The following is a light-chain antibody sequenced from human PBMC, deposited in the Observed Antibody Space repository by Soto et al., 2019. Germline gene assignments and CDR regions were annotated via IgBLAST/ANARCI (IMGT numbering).Light chain of an antibody. Sequence: QSVLTQPASVSGSPGQSITISCTGTSSDVGSYNLVSWYQQHPGEAHKLMIYGGTKRPSGVSNRFSGSKSGNTASLPFSGLQAEDEADYIGCSDAGIAIFNVFGTGTKVTVL. CDR3: CSDAGIAIFNV. V-gene: IGLV2-23*01. CDR1: SSDVGSYNL. CDR2: GGT. J-gene: IGLJ1*01.